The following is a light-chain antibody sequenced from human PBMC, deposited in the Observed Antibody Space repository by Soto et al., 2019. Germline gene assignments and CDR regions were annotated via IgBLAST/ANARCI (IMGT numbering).Light chain of an antibody. J-gene: IGKJ5*01. CDR3: QQYHNWPPIT. V-gene: IGKV3-15*01. CDR2: GAS. Sequence: EIVMTQSPDTPFVCLGEGATLSCRASQSVSSHLAWYQHKPGQAPRLLIYGASTRASGIPARFSGSGSETDFTLTISSLQSEDSAVYYCQQYHNWPPITFGQGTLLEVK. CDR1: QSVSSH.